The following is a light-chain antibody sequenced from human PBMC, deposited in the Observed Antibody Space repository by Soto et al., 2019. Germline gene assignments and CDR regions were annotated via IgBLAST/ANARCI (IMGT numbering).Light chain of an antibody. V-gene: IGKV3-15*01. J-gene: IGKJ2*01. Sequence: EIVMTQSPATLSVSPGARATLSCRASQSVSINLAWYQQKPGQAPRLLIYGASTRATGIPARFSGSGSGTEFTLTISSLQSEDFAVYYCHQYSHWPYTFGQGTNLEIK. CDR3: HQYSHWPYT. CDR1: QSVSIN. CDR2: GAS.